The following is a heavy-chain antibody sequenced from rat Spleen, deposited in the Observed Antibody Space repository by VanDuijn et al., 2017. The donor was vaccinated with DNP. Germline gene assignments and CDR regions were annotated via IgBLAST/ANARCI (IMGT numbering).Heavy chain of an antibody. D-gene: IGHD1-10*01. Sequence: EVQLVESGGGLVRPGNSLRLSCAASGFIFSDYNMAWVRQAPKKGLEWVATIIYDGSSSYYGDSVKGRFTNSRDNAKSTLYLQMESLRSEDTATYNRATQTLNCYWGQGVMVTDSS. CDR1: GFIFSDYN. J-gene: IGHJ2*01. CDR3: ATQTLNCY. CDR2: IIYDGSSS. V-gene: IGHV5S10*01.